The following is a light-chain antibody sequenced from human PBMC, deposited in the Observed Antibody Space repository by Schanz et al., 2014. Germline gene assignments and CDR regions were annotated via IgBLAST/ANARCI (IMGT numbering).Light chain of an antibody. Sequence: QSALTQPLSASGSPGQSVTISCTGTSSDVGGYNYVSWYQQHPGKAPKLMIYDVSKRPSGVPDRFSGSKSGNTASLTVSGLQAEDEADYYCSSYAGSNNWVFGGGTKLTVL. V-gene: IGLV2-8*01. CDR1: SSDVGGYNY. J-gene: IGLJ3*02. CDR2: DVS. CDR3: SSYAGSNNWV.